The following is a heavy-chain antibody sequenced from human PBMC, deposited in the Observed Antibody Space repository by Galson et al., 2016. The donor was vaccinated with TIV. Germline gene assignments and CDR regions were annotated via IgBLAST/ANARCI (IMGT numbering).Heavy chain of an antibody. Sequence: SVKVSCKASGYTFINYGISWVRQAPGQGLEWMGWISTNNGKTNFAQKLQGRVSMTTDTSTSTAYMELRGLRSDDTAFYYCARDIMVRGVSHYYYGMDVRGQGTTVTVSS. J-gene: IGHJ6*02. CDR2: ISTNNGKT. V-gene: IGHV1-18*01. CDR3: ARDIMVRGVSHYYYGMDV. CDR1: GYTFINYG. D-gene: IGHD3-10*01.